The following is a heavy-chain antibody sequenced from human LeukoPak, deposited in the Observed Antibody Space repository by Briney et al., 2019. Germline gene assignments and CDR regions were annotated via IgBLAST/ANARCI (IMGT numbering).Heavy chain of an antibody. CDR2: ISSSSSYI. CDR3: ARGYYYDSSGYYFFPDY. V-gene: IGHV3-21*01. J-gene: IGHJ4*02. CDR1: GLSFGDYG. D-gene: IGHD3-22*01. Sequence: GGSLRLSCTESGLSFGDYGLSWVRQAPGKGLEWVSSISSSSSYIYYADSVKGRFTISRDNAKNSLYLQMNSLRAEDTAVYYCARGYYYDSSGYYFFPDYWGQGTLVTVSS.